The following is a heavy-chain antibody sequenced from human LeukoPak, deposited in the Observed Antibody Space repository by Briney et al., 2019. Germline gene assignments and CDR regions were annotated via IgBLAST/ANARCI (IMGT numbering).Heavy chain of an antibody. CDR1: GFPFSSYA. D-gene: IGHD3-10*01. V-gene: IGHV3-23*01. Sequence: GGSLRLSCAASGFPFSSYAMTWVRQAPGKGLEWVPAISGSGGSTYYADSVRGRFTISRDNSKNTLYLQMNSLRAEDTAVYYCAKASAGSGRALYYYGMDVWGKGTTVTVSS. CDR2: ISGSGGST. J-gene: IGHJ6*04. CDR3: AKASAGSGRALYYYGMDV.